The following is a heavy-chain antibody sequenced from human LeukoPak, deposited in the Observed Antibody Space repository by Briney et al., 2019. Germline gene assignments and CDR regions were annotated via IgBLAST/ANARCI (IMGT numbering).Heavy chain of an antibody. CDR3: AKDIFHEEVVVIFFY. Sequence: PGGSLRLSCAASGFTFSSYAMSWVRQAPGKGLEWVSAISGSGGSTYYADSVKGRFTISRDNSKNTLYLQMNSLRAEDTAVYCCAKDIFHEEVVVIFFYWGQGTLVTVSS. CDR1: GFTFSSYA. J-gene: IGHJ4*02. CDR2: ISGSGGST. V-gene: IGHV3-23*01. D-gene: IGHD3-22*01.